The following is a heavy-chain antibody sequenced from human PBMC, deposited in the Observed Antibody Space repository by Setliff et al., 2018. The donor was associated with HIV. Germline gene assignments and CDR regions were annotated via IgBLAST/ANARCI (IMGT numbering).Heavy chain of an antibody. CDR1: GGSISSGHYY. CDR2: IYSSGST. Sequence: KTSETLSLTCTVSGGSISSGHYYWSWIRQPAGKGLEWIGHIYSSGSTNYNPSLKSRVTISVDTSKNQFSLRLTSVTAADTAVYYCAGENPDGWFGELLLPYFDNWGQGTLVTVSS. J-gene: IGHJ4*02. D-gene: IGHD3-10*01. CDR3: AGENPDGWFGELLLPYFDN. V-gene: IGHV4-61*09.